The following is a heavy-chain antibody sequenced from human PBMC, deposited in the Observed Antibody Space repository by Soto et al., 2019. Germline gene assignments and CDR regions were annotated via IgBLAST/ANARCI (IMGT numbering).Heavy chain of an antibody. D-gene: IGHD4-17*01. CDR3: TARGGDSLQDI. CDR2: IRGRSKKFAT. CDR1: GFNFSDSA. J-gene: IGHJ4*02. Sequence: EVPLVESGGGLVQPGGSLKVSCAGLGFNFSDSALHWVRQPSGKGLEWIGRIRGRSKKFATSYATSVRGRFSLSRDVSRNTAYLQMNSLRDDDTGVYFCTARGGDSLQDIWGQGTLVTVSS. V-gene: IGHV3-73*01.